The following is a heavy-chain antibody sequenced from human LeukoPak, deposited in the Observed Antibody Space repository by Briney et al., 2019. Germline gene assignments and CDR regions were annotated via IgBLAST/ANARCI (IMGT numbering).Heavy chain of an antibody. J-gene: IGHJ3*02. Sequence: ASVKVSCKASGYTLTSYDINWVRQATGQGLEWMGWMNPNSGNTGYAQKFQGRVTITRNTSISTAYMELSSLRSEDTAVYYCARVLGGVKAVELGVAFDIWGQGTMVTVSS. D-gene: IGHD2-8*02. V-gene: IGHV1-8*03. CDR1: GYTLTSYD. CDR2: MNPNSGNT. CDR3: ARVLGGVKAVELGVAFDI.